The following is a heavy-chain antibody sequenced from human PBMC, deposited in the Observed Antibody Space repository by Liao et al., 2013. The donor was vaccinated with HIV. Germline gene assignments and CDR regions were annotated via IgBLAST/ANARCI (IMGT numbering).Heavy chain of an antibody. J-gene: IGHJ3*02. D-gene: IGHD2-21*01. CDR2: MYTSGST. V-gene: IGHV4-61*02. Sequence: QVQLQESGPGLVKPSQTLSLTCIVSGGSISSGSYYWSWIRQPAGKGLEWIGRMYTSGSTNYNPSLKSRVTISVDTSKNQFSLKLSSVTAADTAVYYCARRPYHDAFDIWGQGTMVTVSS. CDR3: ARRPYHDAFDI. CDR1: GGSISSGSYY.